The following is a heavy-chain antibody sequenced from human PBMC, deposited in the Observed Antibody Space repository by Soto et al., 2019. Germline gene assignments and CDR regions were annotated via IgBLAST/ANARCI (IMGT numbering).Heavy chain of an antibody. CDR3: ARVGRFLESSDGSWFDP. CDR2: IIPIFGTA. V-gene: IGHV1-69*13. CDR1: GGTFSSYA. Sequence: GASVKVSCKASGGTFSSYAISWVRQAPGQGLEWMGGIIPIFGTANYAQKFQGRVTITADEFTSTAYMELSSLRSEDTAVYYCARVGRFLESSDGSWFDPWGQRTLVTVSS. J-gene: IGHJ5*02. D-gene: IGHD3-3*01.